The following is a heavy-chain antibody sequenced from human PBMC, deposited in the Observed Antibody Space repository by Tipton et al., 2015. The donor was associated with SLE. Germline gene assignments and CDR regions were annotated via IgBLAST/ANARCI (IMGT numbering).Heavy chain of an antibody. CDR3: ARGRRSSSWYPLNY. Sequence: GLVKPSETLSLTCTVSGGSISSSSYYWGWIRQPPGKGLEWIGSIYYSGSTYYNPSLKSRVTISVDTSKNQFSLKLSSVTAADTAVYYCARGRRSSSWYPLNYWGQGTLVTVSS. CDR1: GGSISSSSYY. V-gene: IGHV4-39*01. J-gene: IGHJ4*02. D-gene: IGHD6-13*01. CDR2: IYYSGST.